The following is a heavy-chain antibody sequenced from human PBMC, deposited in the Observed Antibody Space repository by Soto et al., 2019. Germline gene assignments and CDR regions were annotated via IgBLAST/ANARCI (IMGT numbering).Heavy chain of an antibody. D-gene: IGHD6-19*01. J-gene: IGHJ5*02. CDR2: IYHIGSP. CDR1: GRSVSSGGYY. CDR3: VRDRAMDSSGHWFDT. Sequence: SETLSLTCTVCGRSVSSGGYYWTWIRQHPGRGLEWIGYIYHIGSPYYNPSLESRVTISLDTSKNQFSLNLTSVTAADTAIYYCVRDRAMDSSGHWFDTWGQGTLVTVSS. V-gene: IGHV4-31*03.